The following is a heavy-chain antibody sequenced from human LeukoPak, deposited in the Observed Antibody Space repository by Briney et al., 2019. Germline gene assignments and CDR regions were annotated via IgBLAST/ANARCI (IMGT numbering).Heavy chain of an antibody. CDR2: ISWNSGSI. CDR1: GFTFDDYA. J-gene: IGHJ3*02. CDR3: AKEAIIASAFDI. D-gene: IGHD6-13*01. Sequence: PGRSLRLSCAASGFTFDDYAMHWVRQAPGKGLEWVSGISWNSGSIGYADSVKGRFIISRDNAKNSLYLQMNSLRAEDMALYYCAKEAIIASAFDIWGQGTMVTVSS. V-gene: IGHV3-9*03.